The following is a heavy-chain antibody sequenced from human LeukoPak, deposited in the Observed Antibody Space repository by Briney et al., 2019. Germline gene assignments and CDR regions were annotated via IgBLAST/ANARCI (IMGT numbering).Heavy chain of an antibody. Sequence: GGSLRLSCAASGFTVSNNYMSWVRQAPGKGLEWVSVIYSSDNTYYVESVKGRFTISRDNSKNTLFLQMNRLRAEDTAVYYCAGRRVLDAYYWGQGTLVTVSS. D-gene: IGHD3-16*01. V-gene: IGHV3-66*02. CDR3: AGRRVLDAYY. CDR1: GFTVSNNY. CDR2: IYSSDNT. J-gene: IGHJ4*02.